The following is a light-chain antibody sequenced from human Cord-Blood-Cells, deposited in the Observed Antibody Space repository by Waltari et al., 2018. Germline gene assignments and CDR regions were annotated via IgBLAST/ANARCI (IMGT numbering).Light chain of an antibody. CDR1: CSVLGGYNY. V-gene: IGLV2-11*01. Sequence: QSALTQPLSVSGSPGQSLTISCTGSCSVLGGYNYVSWYQQHPGKAPQPLIYDVSKRPCGVPDRFSGSQSGNTASLTISGLQAEDEADYYCCSYAGSYTLVFGGGTKLTVL. CDR2: DVS. J-gene: IGLJ3*02. CDR3: CSYAGSYTLV.